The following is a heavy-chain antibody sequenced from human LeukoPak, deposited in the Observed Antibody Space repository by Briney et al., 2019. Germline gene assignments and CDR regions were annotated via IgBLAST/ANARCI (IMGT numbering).Heavy chain of an antibody. J-gene: IGHJ4*02. CDR1: GFTLSSSP. CDR2: ISGSGGST. Sequence: GGSLRLSCAASGFTLSSSPMTWVRQAPGKGLEWVSAISGSGGSTYYADSVKGRFTISRDNSKNTLYLQMNSLRAEDTAVYYCAKGRRSYSSSWPKAPFDYWGQGTLVTVSS. CDR3: AKGRRSYSSSWPKAPFDY. D-gene: IGHD6-13*01. V-gene: IGHV3-23*01.